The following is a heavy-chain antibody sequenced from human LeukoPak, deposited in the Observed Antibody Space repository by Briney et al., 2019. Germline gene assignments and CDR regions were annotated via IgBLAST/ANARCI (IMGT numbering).Heavy chain of an antibody. D-gene: IGHD3-16*01. CDR3: VRAVISFGAAVAKGFDC. J-gene: IGHJ4*02. CDR1: GGAITGYY. CDR2: IYYSGST. V-gene: IGHV4-59*01. Sequence: PSETLSLTCTVSGGAITGYYWSWIRQPPGKGLEWIGYIYYSGSTDYNPSLKSRVTMSLDTSKNQFSLKLRSVTAADTAVCYCVRAVISFGAAVAKGFDCWGQGTLVTVSS.